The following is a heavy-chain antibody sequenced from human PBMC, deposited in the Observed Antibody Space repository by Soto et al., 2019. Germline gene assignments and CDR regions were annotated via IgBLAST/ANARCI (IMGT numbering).Heavy chain of an antibody. CDR3: ARVSDSSGYYYGVEYYFDY. J-gene: IGHJ4*02. Sequence: PSETLSLTCTVSGGSVGSGSYLWNWIRQSPGKGLEWVGYIHYTGNTNYNPSLKSRVSISMDMSKNQFSLKLSSVTTADTAVYYCARVSDSSGYYYGVEYYFDYWGQGTLVTVSS. CDR1: GGSVGSGSYL. D-gene: IGHD3-22*01. CDR2: IHYTGNT. V-gene: IGHV4-61*01.